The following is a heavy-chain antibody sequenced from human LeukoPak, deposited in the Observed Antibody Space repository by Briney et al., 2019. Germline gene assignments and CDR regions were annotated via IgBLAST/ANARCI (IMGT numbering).Heavy chain of an antibody. D-gene: IGHD3-22*01. CDR3: VRDRGDPKYYYDSSGYGQADY. V-gene: IGHV1-2*02. CDR1: GYTFTGYH. J-gene: IGHJ4*02. CDR2: INPNSGGT. Sequence: ASVKVSCKASGYTFTGYHIHWVRQAPGQGLEWMGWINPNSGGTNYAQKLLGRVTMTTDTSTSTAYMELRSLRSDDTALYYCVRDRGDPKYYYDSSGYGQADYWGQGTLVTVSS.